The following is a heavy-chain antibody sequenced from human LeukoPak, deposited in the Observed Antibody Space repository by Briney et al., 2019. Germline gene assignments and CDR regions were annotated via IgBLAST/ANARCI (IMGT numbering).Heavy chain of an antibody. CDR2: ISSSSSYI. Sequence: GGSLRLSCAASGFTFSSYSMNWVRQAPGKGLEWVSSISSSSSYIYYADSVKGRFTISRDNSKNTLYLQMNSLRAEDTAVYYCAKQMGLITIFGVVIMVEAFDIWGQGTMVTVSS. V-gene: IGHV3-21*04. CDR1: GFTFSSYS. D-gene: IGHD3-3*01. J-gene: IGHJ3*02. CDR3: AKQMGLITIFGVVIMVEAFDI.